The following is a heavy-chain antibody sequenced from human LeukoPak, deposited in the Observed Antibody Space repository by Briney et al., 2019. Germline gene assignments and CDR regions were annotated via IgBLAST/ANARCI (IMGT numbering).Heavy chain of an antibody. D-gene: IGHD3-3*01. V-gene: IGHV3-48*04. CDR2: ISSGGSTI. CDR3: ARENDFWNGYYYFDY. CDR1: GFPFSDYS. J-gene: IGHJ4*02. Sequence: GGSLRLSCAASGFPFSDYSMNWVRQAPGKGLEWVSYISSGGSTIYYADSVKGRFTISRDNAKNSLYLQTNSLRAEDTAVYYCARENDFWNGYYYFDYWGQGTLVTVSS.